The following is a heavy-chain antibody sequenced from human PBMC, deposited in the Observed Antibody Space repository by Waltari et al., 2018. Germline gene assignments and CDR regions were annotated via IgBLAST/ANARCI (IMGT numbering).Heavy chain of an antibody. J-gene: IGHJ3*01. CDR2: IIPLFGTA. CDR1: GGTFSSKG. D-gene: IGHD2-21*02. CDR3: ARGSVTAKIAFDL. Sequence: QVQLVQSGAEVKKPGSSVKVSCKASGGTFSSKGISWVRQAPGQGLGWMGRIIPLFGTANYAQNFQGIVTITADTSTGTAYVELRSLRSEDTAMYYCARGSVTAKIAFDLWGQGTMVTVSS. V-gene: IGHV1-69*13.